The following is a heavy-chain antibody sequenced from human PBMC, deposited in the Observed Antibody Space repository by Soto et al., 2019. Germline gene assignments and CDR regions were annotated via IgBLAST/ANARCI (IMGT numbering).Heavy chain of an antibody. CDR2: VYYSGSA. J-gene: IGHJ4*02. V-gene: IGHV4-59*01. CDR3: ARGSMVRGPTPFDY. CDR1: GGSIRSYY. Sequence: PXETLSLTCNVSGGSIRSYYCNWSRQPPGKRLEWIGDVYYSGSANYNPSLKSRVTISVDMSKNQFSLKLNSVTAADTAVYYCARGSMVRGPTPFDYWGQGTLVTVSS. D-gene: IGHD3-10*01.